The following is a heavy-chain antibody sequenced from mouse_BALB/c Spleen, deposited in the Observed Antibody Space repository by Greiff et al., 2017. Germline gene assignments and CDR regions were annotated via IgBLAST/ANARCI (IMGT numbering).Heavy chain of an antibody. J-gene: IGHJ1*01. D-gene: IGHD1-2*01. V-gene: IGHV2-6-6*01. Sequence: QVQLKESGPGLVAPSQSLSITCTVSGFSLTNSGVHWVRQSPGKGLEWLGVIWGDGSTNYNSAFKSRLSISKDNSKSQVFLKMNSLQTDDTARYYCAKPVRGLDPITTATRYFDVWGAGTTVTVSS. CDR1: GFSLTNSG. CDR3: AKPVRGLDPITTATRYFDV. CDR2: IWGDGST.